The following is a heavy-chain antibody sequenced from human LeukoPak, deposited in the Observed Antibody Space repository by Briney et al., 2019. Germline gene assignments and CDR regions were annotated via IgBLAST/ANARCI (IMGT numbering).Heavy chain of an antibody. J-gene: IGHJ4*02. CDR2: IYSGGST. CDR1: GFTVSSNY. D-gene: IGHD1-26*01. CDR3: ARSGKGATADY. V-gene: IGHV3-66*01. Sequence: PGGSLRLSCAASGFTVSSNYMSWVRQAPGKGLEWVSVIYSGGSTYYADSVKGRLTISRDNSKNTLYLQMDSLRAEDTAVYYCARSGKGATADYWGQGTLVTVSS.